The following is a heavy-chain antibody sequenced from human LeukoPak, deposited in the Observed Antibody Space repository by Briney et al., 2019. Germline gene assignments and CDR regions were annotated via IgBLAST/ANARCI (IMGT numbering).Heavy chain of an antibody. V-gene: IGHV3-11*01. CDR2: ISSSGSTI. D-gene: IGHD3-3*01. CDR3: ASMDFWSGYPFDY. J-gene: IGHJ4*02. Sequence: MTGGSLRLSCAASGFTFSDYYMSWLRQAPGKGLEGVSYISSSGSTIYYADSVKGRFTISRDNAKNSLYLQMNSLRAEDTAVYYCASMDFWSGYPFDYWGQGTLVTVSS. CDR1: GFTFSDYY.